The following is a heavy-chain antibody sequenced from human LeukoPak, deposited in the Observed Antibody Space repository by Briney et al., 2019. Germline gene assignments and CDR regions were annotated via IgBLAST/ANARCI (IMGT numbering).Heavy chain of an antibody. D-gene: IGHD1-26*01. CDR1: GFTFSSYS. CDR2: ISSSSSYI. CDR3: ARGRPRELDY. Sequence: GGSLRLSCAASGFTFSSYSMNSVRQAPGKWLEWVSSISSSSSYIYYADSVKGRFTISRDNAKNSLYLQMNSLRAEDTAVYYCARGRPRELDYWGQGTLVTVSS. V-gene: IGHV3-21*01. J-gene: IGHJ4*02.